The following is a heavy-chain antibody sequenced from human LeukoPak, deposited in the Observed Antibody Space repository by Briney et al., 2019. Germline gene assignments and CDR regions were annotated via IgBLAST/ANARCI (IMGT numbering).Heavy chain of an antibody. V-gene: IGHV3-48*03. CDR3: ARGYSSGYYAPFFDY. Sequence: PGGSLRLSCAASGFSFSSYEMNWVRQAPGKGLEGVAYIRSSGSPIYYADSVKGRFTISIDNAKNSLDLQMTSLRAEDTAVYYCARGYSSGYYAPFFDYWGQGTLVTVSS. CDR1: GFSFSSYE. J-gene: IGHJ4*02. CDR2: IRSSGSPI. D-gene: IGHD3-22*01.